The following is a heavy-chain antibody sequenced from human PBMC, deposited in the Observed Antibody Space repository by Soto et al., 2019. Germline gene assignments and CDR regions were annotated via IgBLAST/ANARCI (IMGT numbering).Heavy chain of an antibody. CDR1: GGTFSSYA. CDR3: ARGGPYGDYARAWFDP. Sequence: QVQLVQSGAEVKKPGSSVKVSCKASGGTFSSYAISWVRQAPGQGLEWMGGIIPIFGTANYAQKFQGRGTITADESTSTAYMELSSLRSEDTAVYYCARGGPYGDYARAWFDPWGQGTLVTVSS. V-gene: IGHV1-69*01. D-gene: IGHD4-17*01. CDR2: IIPIFGTA. J-gene: IGHJ5*02.